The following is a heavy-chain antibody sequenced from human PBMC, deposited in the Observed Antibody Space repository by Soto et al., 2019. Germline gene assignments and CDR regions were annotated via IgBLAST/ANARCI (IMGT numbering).Heavy chain of an antibody. Sequence: QVQLVQSGAEVKKAGASVKVSCKASGYTFTNYGISWVRQAPGQGLEWMGWIDAYNGKTNYAQKLQGRGTMTTATSTSTAYMELRSLRSDDTAMYYCARASTSGWSRYWGQGTLVTVSS. CDR3: ARASTSGWSRY. D-gene: IGHD6-19*01. CDR2: IDAYNGKT. V-gene: IGHV1-18*01. J-gene: IGHJ4*02. CDR1: GYTFTNYG.